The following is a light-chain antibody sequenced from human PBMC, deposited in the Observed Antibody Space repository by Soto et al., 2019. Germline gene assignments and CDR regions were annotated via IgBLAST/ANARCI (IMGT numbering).Light chain of an antibody. CDR3: QQYNNWPPLYT. CDR1: QSVNRN. CDR2: GAS. J-gene: IGKJ2*01. Sequence: EIVMTQSPGTLSVSPGERATLSCRASQSVNRNLAWYQQKPGQAPRLLIHGASTRATGTPARFSGNGSGTEFTLTISSLQSEDFAVYYCQQYNNWPPLYTFGPGTKLEIK. V-gene: IGKV3-15*01.